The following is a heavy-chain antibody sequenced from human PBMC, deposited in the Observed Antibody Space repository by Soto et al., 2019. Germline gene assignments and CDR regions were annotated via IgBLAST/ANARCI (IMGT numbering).Heavy chain of an antibody. D-gene: IGHD3-10*01. J-gene: IGHJ4*02. CDR2: INHSGST. Sequence: SETLSLTCAVYGGSFSGYYWSWIRQPPGKGLEWIGEINHSGSTNYNPSLKSRVTISVDTSKNQFSLKLSSVTAADTAVYYCARGYHYYGSGSYYMGWGQGTLVTVSS. CDR1: GGSFSGYY. CDR3: ARGYHYYGSGSYYMG. V-gene: IGHV4-34*01.